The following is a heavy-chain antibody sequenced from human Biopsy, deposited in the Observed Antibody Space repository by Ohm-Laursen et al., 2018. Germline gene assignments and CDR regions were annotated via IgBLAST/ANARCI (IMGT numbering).Heavy chain of an antibody. V-gene: IGHV4-34*01. D-gene: IGHD3-22*01. CDR3: VRGVDYYDPYHYYALDV. Sequence: SQTLSLTCAGYGESFNGYYWSWIRQTPGKGLEWIGEINHSGRTNYNPSLKSRVTISVDTSKSQFSLKVRSVTAADTAVYYCVRGVDYYDPYHYYALDVWGQGTTVTVSS. J-gene: IGHJ6*02. CDR1: GESFNGYY. CDR2: INHSGRT.